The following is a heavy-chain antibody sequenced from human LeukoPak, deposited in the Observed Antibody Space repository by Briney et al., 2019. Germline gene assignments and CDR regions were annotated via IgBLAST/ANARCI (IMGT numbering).Heavy chain of an antibody. V-gene: IGHV3-33*01. CDR2: IWFDGSNN. D-gene: IGHD1-1*01. CDR1: GFTFSSYA. CDR3: TREAGTTPFDY. Sequence: QPGGSLRLSCAASGFTFSSYAMSWVRQAPGKGLEWVAVIWFDGSNNYYADSVKGRFTISRDNSKNTLSLQMNSLRVEDTAVYYCTREAGTTPFDYWGQGTQVTVSS. J-gene: IGHJ4*02.